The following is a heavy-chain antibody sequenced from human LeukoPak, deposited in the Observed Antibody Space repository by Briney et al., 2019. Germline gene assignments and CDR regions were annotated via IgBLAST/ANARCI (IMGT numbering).Heavy chain of an antibody. V-gene: IGHV3-23*01. Sequence: GGSLRLSCAASGFTFGSYTMSWVCQAPGKGLEWVSSITGSGDSTNYADSVKGRFTISRDNSQNTLYLQVNSLRAEDTAVYYCAKGLDRGSFDSWGQGSLVTVSS. CDR3: AKGLDRGSFDS. J-gene: IGHJ4*02. D-gene: IGHD3-10*01. CDR2: ITGSGDST. CDR1: GFTFGSYT.